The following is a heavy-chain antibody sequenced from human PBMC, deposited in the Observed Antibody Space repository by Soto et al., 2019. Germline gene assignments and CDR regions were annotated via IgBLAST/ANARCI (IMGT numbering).Heavy chain of an antibody. J-gene: IGHJ3*02. CDR1: GGSVSSGDYY. V-gene: IGHV4-31*03. CDR3: ARVGISSSDAFDI. Sequence: SDTLSLTCSVSGGSVSSGDYYWSWIRQNPGKGLEWIGYIFHSGNTYYNPSLKSRVSISVDTSKNHFSLKVTSMTDADTAVYYCARVGISSSDAFDIWGQGTVVTVS. CDR2: IFHSGNT. D-gene: IGHD6-6*01.